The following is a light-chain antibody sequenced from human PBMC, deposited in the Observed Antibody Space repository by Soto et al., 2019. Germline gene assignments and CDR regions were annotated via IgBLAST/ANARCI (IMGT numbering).Light chain of an antibody. CDR1: SSDVGGYNY. CDR3: SSYTSSSPPYV. V-gene: IGLV2-14*01. J-gene: IGLJ1*01. CDR2: DVS. Sequence: QSVLTQPASVSGSPGQSITISCTGTSSDVGGYNYVSWYQQHPGKATKLMIYDVSNRPSGVSNRFSGSKSGNTASLTISGLQAEDEADYYCSSYTSSSPPYVFGTGTKVTVL.